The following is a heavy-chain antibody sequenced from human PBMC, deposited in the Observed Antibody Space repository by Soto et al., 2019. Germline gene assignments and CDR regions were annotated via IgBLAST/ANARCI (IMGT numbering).Heavy chain of an antibody. CDR1: GFTFRSYG. D-gene: IGHD6-19*01. CDR2: IWFDGSKK. Sequence: AGGSLRLSCAASGFTFRSYGIHWVRQAPGKGLEWVALIWFDGSKKYYVDSVKGRFAVSRDNSKNTLYLQMNSLRAEDTAVYYCAKAVHSIGWSKNDLWGQGTMVTVSS. V-gene: IGHV3-33*06. J-gene: IGHJ3*01. CDR3: AKAVHSIGWSKNDL.